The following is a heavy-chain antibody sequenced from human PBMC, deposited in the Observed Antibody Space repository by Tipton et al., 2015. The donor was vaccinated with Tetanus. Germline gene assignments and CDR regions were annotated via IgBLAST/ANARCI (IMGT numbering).Heavy chain of an antibody. CDR1: GYIFNNYW. V-gene: IGHV5-51*01. D-gene: IGHD2-8*01. J-gene: IGHJ4*02. CDR3: ARAHCSDGVCNFDY. Sequence: QLVQSGGEVKKPGESLKISCKGSGYIFNNYWIGWVRQMPGKGLEWMGIIYPGDSDTRYSPSFQGQVTISADKSISTAYLQWSSLKASDTSMFYCARAHCSDGVCNFDYWGQGALVTVAS. CDR2: IYPGDSDT.